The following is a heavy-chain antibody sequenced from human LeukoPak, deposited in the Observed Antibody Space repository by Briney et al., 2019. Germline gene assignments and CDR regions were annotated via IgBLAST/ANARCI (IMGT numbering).Heavy chain of an antibody. CDR1: GGSFSGYY. D-gene: IGHD3-10*01. V-gene: IGHV4-34*01. J-gene: IGHJ5*02. Sequence: SETLSLTCAVYGGSFSGYYWSWIRQPPGKGLEWIGEINHSGSTNYNPSLKSRVTISVDTSKNQFSMKLSSVTAADTAVYYCARVRWFGDRWFDPWGQRTLVTVSS. CDR2: INHSGST. CDR3: ARVRWFGDRWFDP.